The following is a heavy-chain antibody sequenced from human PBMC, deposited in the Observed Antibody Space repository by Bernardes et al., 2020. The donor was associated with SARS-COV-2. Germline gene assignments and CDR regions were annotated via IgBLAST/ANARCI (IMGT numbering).Heavy chain of an antibody. CDR3: ARVDFSNLYYFDY. D-gene: IGHD4-4*01. CDR2: ISTSSSYI. J-gene: IGHJ4*02. Sequence: GGSLRLSCAASGFTFSSYTMNWVRQAPGKGLEWISSISTSSSYISYSDSVWGRFTISRDNAKNSVSLQMNSLRAEDTAVYYCARVDFSNLYYFDYWGQGTPVTVSS. CDR1: GFTFSSYT. V-gene: IGHV3-21*06.